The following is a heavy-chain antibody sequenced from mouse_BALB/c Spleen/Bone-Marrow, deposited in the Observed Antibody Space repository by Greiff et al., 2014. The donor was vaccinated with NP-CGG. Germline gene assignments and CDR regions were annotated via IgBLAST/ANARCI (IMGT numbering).Heavy chain of an antibody. D-gene: IGHD1-1*01. CDR2: INPSTDYT. J-gene: IGHJ3*01. CDR3: ARRAYGGSYGFAY. Sequence: QVQLQQSGAELAKPGASLKMSCKAPGYTFTSYWMHWVKQRPGQGLEWIGYINPSTDYTEYNQKFKDKATLTADKSSRTAFMQLSSLTSEDSAVYYCARRAYGGSYGFAYWGQGTLVTVSA. CDR1: GYTFTSYW. V-gene: IGHV1-7*01.